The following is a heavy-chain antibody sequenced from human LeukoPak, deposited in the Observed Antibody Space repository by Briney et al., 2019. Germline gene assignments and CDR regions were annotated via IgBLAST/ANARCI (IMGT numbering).Heavy chain of an antibody. CDR3: ARTDIYYYYYMDA. CDR1: GGSFSAYY. V-gene: IGHV4-59*01. J-gene: IGHJ6*03. Sequence: PSETLSLTCAVYGGSFSAYYWSWVRQPPGKGLEWVGYIYYSGSTNYNPSLKSRVTISVDTSKNQFSLKLSSVTPADTAVYYCARTDIYYYYYMDAWGKRTTVTISS. CDR2: IYYSGST.